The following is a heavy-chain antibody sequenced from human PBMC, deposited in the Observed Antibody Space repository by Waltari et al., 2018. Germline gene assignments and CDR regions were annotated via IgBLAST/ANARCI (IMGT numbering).Heavy chain of an antibody. CDR2: ISYDGSNK. D-gene: IGHD5-12*01. V-gene: IGHV3-30*01. Sequence: QVQLVESGGGVVQPGRSLRLSCAASGFTFSSYAMHWVRQAPGKGLEWVAGISYDGSNKYYADSVKGRFTISRDNSKNTLYLQMNSLRAEDTAVYYCARAGWLQGDAFDIWGQGTMVTVSS. CDR1: GFTFSSYA. CDR3: ARAGWLQGDAFDI. J-gene: IGHJ3*02.